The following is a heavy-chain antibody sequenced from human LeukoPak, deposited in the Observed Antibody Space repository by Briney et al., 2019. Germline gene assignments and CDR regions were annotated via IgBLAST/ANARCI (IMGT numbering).Heavy chain of an antibody. CDR3: ATSPATSRNY. CDR2: INHSGST. CDR1: GGSFSGYY. J-gene: IGHJ4*02. Sequence: SETLSLTCAVYGGSFSGYYWNWIRRLPGKGLEWIGEINHSGSTTYNPSLKSRVTISVDTSKNQFSLKLSSVTAADTAVYYCATSPATSRNYWGQGTLVTVSS. D-gene: IGHD2-15*01. V-gene: IGHV4-34*01.